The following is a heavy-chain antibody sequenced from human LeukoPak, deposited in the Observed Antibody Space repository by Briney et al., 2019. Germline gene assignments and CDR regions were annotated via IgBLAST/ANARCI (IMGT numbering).Heavy chain of an antibody. Sequence: SVKVTCKGSVGSFSNYAISWVRPPPAKGLPWKGGIIPIFGTPNYAQKFQGRVTINAEESTSTAYMELSSLRSEDTAVYYCARDRYYDSGGYFSAEDFDYWGQGTLVTVSS. CDR3: ARDRYYDSGGYFSAEDFDY. D-gene: IGHD3-22*01. V-gene: IGHV1-69*13. CDR2: IIPIFGTP. CDR1: VGSFSNYA. J-gene: IGHJ4*02.